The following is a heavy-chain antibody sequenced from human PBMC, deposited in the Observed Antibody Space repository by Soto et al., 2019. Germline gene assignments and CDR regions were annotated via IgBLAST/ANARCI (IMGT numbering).Heavy chain of an antibody. CDR1: GFTFSSLW. J-gene: IGHJ4*02. V-gene: IGHV3-7*01. Sequence: EVQLVESGGGLVLPGGSLRLSCAASGFTFSSLWMSWVRQAPGKGLEWVANIKPDGSDQYYVVSVKGRLTISRDNARNSLYLQMNSLRGDDTGVYYCTRAGGSYYFDFWGQGTLVTVSA. CDR3: TRAGGSYYFDF. CDR2: IKPDGSDQ. D-gene: IGHD3-10*01.